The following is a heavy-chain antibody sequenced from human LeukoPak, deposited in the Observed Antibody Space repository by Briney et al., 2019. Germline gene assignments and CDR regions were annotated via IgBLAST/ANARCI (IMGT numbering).Heavy chain of an antibody. Sequence: PGGSLRPSFAASGFTFSSYEMNWVRQAPGKGLEWVSYISSSGSTIYYADSVKGRFTISRDNAKNSLYLQMNSLRAEDTAVYYCARDAKNYDILTGYYTGVIFDYWGQGTLVTVSS. CDR3: ARDAKNYDILTGYYTGVIFDY. V-gene: IGHV3-48*03. CDR1: GFTFSSYE. D-gene: IGHD3-9*01. CDR2: ISSSGSTI. J-gene: IGHJ4*02.